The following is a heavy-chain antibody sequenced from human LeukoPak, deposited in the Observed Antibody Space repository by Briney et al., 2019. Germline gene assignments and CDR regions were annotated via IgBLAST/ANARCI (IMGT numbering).Heavy chain of an antibody. CDR2: ISSSSTI. V-gene: IGHV3-48*01. D-gene: IGHD3-22*01. Sequence: GGSLRLSCAAPGFTFSSYSMNWVRQAPGKGLEWVSYISSSSTIYYADSVKGRFTISRDNAKNSLYLQMNSLRAEDTAVYYCARDYYDKDNDYWGQGTLVTVSS. J-gene: IGHJ4*02. CDR3: ARDYYDKDNDY. CDR1: GFTFSSYS.